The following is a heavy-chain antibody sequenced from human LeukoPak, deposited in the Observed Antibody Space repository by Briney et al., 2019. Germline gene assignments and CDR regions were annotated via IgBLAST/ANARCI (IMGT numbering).Heavy chain of an antibody. V-gene: IGHV3-74*01. CDR1: AFTFNTYW. D-gene: IGHD1-26*01. Sequence: GGSLRLSCAASAFTFNTYWMHWVRQVPGRGLEWVSRINGDESSTNYADSVKGRFTISRDNSKNTLYLQMNSLRAEDTAVYYCAKALPFIVVKPEFDYWGQGTLVTVSS. CDR3: AKALPFIVVKPEFDY. J-gene: IGHJ4*02. CDR2: INGDESST.